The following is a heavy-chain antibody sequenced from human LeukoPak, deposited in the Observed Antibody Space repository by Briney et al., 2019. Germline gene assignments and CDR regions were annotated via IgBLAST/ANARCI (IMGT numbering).Heavy chain of an antibody. CDR3: ARDPSTVYYYDS. V-gene: IGHV1-2*02. CDR1: GYSFSAYY. J-gene: IGHJ4*02. CDR2: IDPKSGGT. Sequence: ASVKGSCKASGYSFSAYYIHWVRQAPGQGLEWMGWIDPKSGGTKYAQKFQGRFTMTRDASISTVYMELSRLTSGDTAVYSCARDPSTVYYYDSWGQGTLVTVSS. D-gene: IGHD2-2*01.